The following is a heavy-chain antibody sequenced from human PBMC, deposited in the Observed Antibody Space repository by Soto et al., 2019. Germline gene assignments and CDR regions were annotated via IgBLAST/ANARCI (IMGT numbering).Heavy chain of an antibody. CDR2: IIPILGIA. CDR1: GGTFSSYT. J-gene: IGHJ4*02. CDR3: AIPTYYYDSSGYSQ. D-gene: IGHD3-22*01. Sequence: QVQLVQSGAEVKKPGSSVKVSCKASGGTFSSYTISWVRQAPGQGLEWMGRIIPILGIANYAQKFQGRVTXXAXKXRSTAYMELSSLRSEDTAVYYCAIPTYYYDSSGYSQWGQGTLVTVSS. V-gene: IGHV1-69*02.